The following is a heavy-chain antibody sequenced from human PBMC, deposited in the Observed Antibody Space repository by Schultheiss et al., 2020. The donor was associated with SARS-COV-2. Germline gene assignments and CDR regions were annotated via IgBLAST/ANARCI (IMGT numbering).Heavy chain of an antibody. D-gene: IGHD3-3*01. J-gene: IGHJ4*02. CDR2: IGTGGDT. CDR3: ARDPYYDFWSGKEPHFDY. Sequence: GESLKISCAASGFAFSSYALHWVRRAPGKGLEWVSAIGTGGDTYYADSVMGRFTISRDNSKNTLYLQMNSLRAEDTAVYYCARDPYYDFWSGKEPHFDYWGQGTLVTVSS. V-gene: IGHV3-47*02. CDR1: GFAFSSYA.